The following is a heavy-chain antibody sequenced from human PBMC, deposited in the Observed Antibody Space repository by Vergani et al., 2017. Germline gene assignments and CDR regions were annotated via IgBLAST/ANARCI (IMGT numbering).Heavy chain of an antibody. Sequence: QVQLVQSGAEVKKPGSSVKVSCKASGGTFSSYAISWVRQAPGQGLEWMGRIIPILAIANYAQKFQGRVTMTRDTSTSTVYMELSSLGSEDTAVYYCARPNIAAHRNAGFDIWGQGTMVTVSS. CDR2: IIPILAIA. CDR3: ARPNIAAHRNAGFDI. D-gene: IGHD6-6*01. CDR1: GGTFSSYA. V-gene: IGHV1-69*04. J-gene: IGHJ3*02.